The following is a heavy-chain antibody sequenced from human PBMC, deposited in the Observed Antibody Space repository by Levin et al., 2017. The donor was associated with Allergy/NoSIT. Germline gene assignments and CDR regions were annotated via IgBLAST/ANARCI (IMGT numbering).Heavy chain of an antibody. J-gene: IGHJ4*02. CDR2: ISGSGGST. D-gene: IGHD4-17*01. CDR3: AKDRGYGDYGLMEIDY. CDR1: GFTFSSYA. Sequence: PGESLKISCAASGFTFSSYAMSWVRQAPGKGLEWVSAISGSGGSTYYADSVKGRFTISRDNSKNTLYLQMNSLRAEDTAVYYCAKDRGYGDYGLMEIDYWGQGTLVTVSS. V-gene: IGHV3-23*01.